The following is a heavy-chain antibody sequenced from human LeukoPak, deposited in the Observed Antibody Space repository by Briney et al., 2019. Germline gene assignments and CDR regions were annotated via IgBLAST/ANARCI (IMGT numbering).Heavy chain of an antibody. CDR3: AGSTYDNWFDP. CDR1: GRPISSSSYY. V-gene: IGHV4-39*01. J-gene: IGHJ5*02. Sequence: SETLSLTCTVSGRPISSSSYYCGWIRQPPAKGLEWIGSIYHSGSTYYNPSLKSRVTLSVETSKNQFSLKLSSVTAADTAVYYCAGSTYDNWFDPWGQGTLVTVSS. D-gene: IGHD2-8*01. CDR2: IYHSGST.